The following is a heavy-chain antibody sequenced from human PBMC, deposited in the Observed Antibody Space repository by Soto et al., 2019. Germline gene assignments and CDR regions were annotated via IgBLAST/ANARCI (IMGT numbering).Heavy chain of an antibody. CDR2: IKQDGSEK. CDR1: GFTFSSYW. J-gene: IGHJ6*03. D-gene: IGHD5-18*01. CDR3: ARDKGGYSSDYYYMDV. Sequence: HPGGSLRLSCTASGFTFSSYWMSWVRQAPGKGLEWVASIKQDGSEKYYVDSVKGRFTISRDNAKNSLYLQMNSLRAEDTAVYYCARDKGGYSSDYYYMDVWGKGTTVTVSS. V-gene: IGHV3-7*01.